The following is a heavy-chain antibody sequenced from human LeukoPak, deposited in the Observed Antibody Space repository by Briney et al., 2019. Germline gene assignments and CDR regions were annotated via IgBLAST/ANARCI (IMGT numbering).Heavy chain of an antibody. Sequence: GGSLRLSCAASGFTFSTYAMGWVRQAPGKGLEWVSAISGGGGSTYYADSVKGRFTISRDNSKNTLYLQMNSLRAEDTALYYCAKRRGYDYGDFDYWGQGTLVTVSS. J-gene: IGHJ4*02. D-gene: IGHD5-12*01. CDR1: GFTFSTYA. CDR3: AKRRGYDYGDFDY. V-gene: IGHV3-23*01. CDR2: ISGGGGST.